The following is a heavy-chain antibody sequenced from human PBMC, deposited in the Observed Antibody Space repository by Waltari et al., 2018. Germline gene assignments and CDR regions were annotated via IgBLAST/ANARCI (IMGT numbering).Heavy chain of an antibody. CDR3: AAALGGGISASRPFHF. CDR2: LDPEDGQA. Sequence: EVQLLQTGAEVKKPRTPVKLSCMVSGVSFTDNYIHWIQQAPGLGLQWMGLLDPEDGQAVYAEKFQGRVTMTADTSIHTAYMELTSLTSEDTAFYYCAAALGGGISASRPFHFWGQGTMITVSS. J-gene: IGHJ3*01. V-gene: IGHV1-69-2*01. D-gene: IGHD3-10*01. CDR1: GVSFTDNY.